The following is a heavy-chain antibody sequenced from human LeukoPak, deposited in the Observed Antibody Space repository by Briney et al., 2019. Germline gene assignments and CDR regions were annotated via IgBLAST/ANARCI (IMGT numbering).Heavy chain of an antibody. V-gene: IGHV4-39*01. CDR1: GRSFSSAGNY. CDR2: IYYSGST. CDR3: ARSTDGTTSSGCYVDY. J-gene: IGHJ4*02. Sequence: SETLSLTCAVSGRSFSSAGNYWGWLRQPPGKGLEWIVTIYYSGSTYYNPSLKSRVTISIDTSKNQFSLRLSSVTAADTAVFYCARSTDGTTSSGCYVDYWGQGTLVTVSS. D-gene: IGHD6-19*01.